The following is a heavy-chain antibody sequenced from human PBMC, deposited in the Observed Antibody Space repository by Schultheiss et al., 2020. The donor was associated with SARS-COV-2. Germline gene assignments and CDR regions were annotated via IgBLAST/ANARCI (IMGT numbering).Heavy chain of an antibody. CDR2: IYYSGST. CDR3: ASGHSSSWSIFDP. J-gene: IGHJ5*02. V-gene: IGHV4-59*08. Sequence: SQTLSLTCTVSGGSISSYYWSWIRQPPGKGLEWIGYIYYSGSTNYNPSLKSRVTISVDTSKNQFSLKLSSVTAADTAVYYCASGHSSSWSIFDPWGQGTLVTVSS. D-gene: IGHD6-13*01. CDR1: GGSISSYY.